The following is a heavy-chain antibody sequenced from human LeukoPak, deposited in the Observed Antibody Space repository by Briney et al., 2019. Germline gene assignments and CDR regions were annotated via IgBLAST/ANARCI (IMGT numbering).Heavy chain of an antibody. J-gene: IGHJ4*02. D-gene: IGHD6-19*01. CDR1: GFTFSSYW. CDR2: IKQDGSEK. Sequence: PGGSLRLSCAASGFTFSSYWMSWVRQAPGKGLEWVANIKQDGSEKYYVDSVKGRFITSRDNAKNSLYLQMNSLRAEDTAVYYCARDSSGWYSLVLNYWGQGTLVTVSS. CDR3: ARDSSGWYSLVLNY. V-gene: IGHV3-7*01.